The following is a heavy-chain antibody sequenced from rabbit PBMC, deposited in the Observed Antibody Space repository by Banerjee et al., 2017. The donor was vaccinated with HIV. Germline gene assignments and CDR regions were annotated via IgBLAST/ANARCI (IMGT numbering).Heavy chain of an antibody. V-gene: IGHV1S47*01. CDR3: VRVNSGLNL. J-gene: IGHJ4*01. CDR2: IDLFFGST. D-gene: IGHD4-1*01. CDR1: GFDFSSYG. Sequence: QEQLVESGGGLVQPGGSLKLSCKASGFDFSSYGVSWVRRAPGKGLEWIGCIDLFFGSTYYATWVNGRFTISSHNAQNTLYLQLNSLTAADTATYFCVRVNSGLNLWGQGTLVTVS.